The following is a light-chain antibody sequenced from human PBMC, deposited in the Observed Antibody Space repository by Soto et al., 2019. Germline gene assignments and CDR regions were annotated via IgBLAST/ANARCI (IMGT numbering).Light chain of an antibody. CDR1: SSDVGGYNH. J-gene: IGLJ2*01. CDR3: SSYAGNTNVV. Sequence: QSVLTQPPSASGSPGQSVTISCNGTSSDVGGYNHVSWYQQHPGKAPRLMIYGVDKRPSGVPDRFSGSKSGNTASLTVAGLQAEDEADYYCSSYAGNTNVVFGGGTKLTVL. CDR2: GVD. V-gene: IGLV2-8*01.